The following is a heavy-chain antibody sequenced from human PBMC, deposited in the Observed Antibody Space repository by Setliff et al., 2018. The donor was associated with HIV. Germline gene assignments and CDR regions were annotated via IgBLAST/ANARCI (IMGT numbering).Heavy chain of an antibody. J-gene: IGHJ3*02. CDR3: ARGRGPTYYYDSSGSRGAFDI. V-gene: IGHV4-31*03. Sequence: SETLSLTCTVSGDFITGGGYYWSWIRQHPGKGLEWIGYIYYSGSTYYNPSLKSRVTISVDTSKNQFSLKLSSVTAADTAVYYCARGRGPTYYYDSSGSRGAFDIWGQGTMVTVSS. CDR1: GDFITGGGYY. CDR2: IYYSGST. D-gene: IGHD3-22*01.